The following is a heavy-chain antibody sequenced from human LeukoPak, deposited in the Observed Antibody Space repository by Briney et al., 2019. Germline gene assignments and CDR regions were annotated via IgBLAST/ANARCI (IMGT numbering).Heavy chain of an antibody. CDR2: ISGSGDGT. Sequence: PGGSLRLSCAASGFTFSNYAMSWVRLAPGEGLEWVSAISGSGDGTFYADSVKGRFTISRDKSKNTLYLQMNSLRAEDTAVYYCAKCVDWVFGSTTCPLGYWGQGTLVTVSS. CDR1: GFTFSNYA. V-gene: IGHV3-23*01. D-gene: IGHD3-9*01. CDR3: AKCVDWVFGSTTCPLGY. J-gene: IGHJ4*02.